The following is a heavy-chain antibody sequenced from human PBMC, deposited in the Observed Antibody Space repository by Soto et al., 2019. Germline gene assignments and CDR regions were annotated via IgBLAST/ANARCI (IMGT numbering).Heavy chain of an antibody. V-gene: IGHV3-23*01. CDR2: ISGSGGST. CDR1: GFTFSSYA. Sequence: EVQLLESGGGLVQPGGSLRLSCAASGFTFSSYAMSWFRQAPGKGLEWVSAISGSGGSTYYADSVKGRFTVSRDDCKNRLYVETNSLSAEDTAVYYCAKVWISGGLGYYYMEVRGKGTTVTVSS. CDR3: AKVWISGGLGYYYMEV. D-gene: IGHD2-15*01. J-gene: IGHJ6*03.